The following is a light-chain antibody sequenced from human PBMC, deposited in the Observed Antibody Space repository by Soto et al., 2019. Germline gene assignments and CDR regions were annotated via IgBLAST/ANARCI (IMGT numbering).Light chain of an antibody. CDR3: QKYGRSNPIT. Sequence: EIVLTQSPGTLSLSPGERATLSCRASQSVSSSYLAWYQQKPGQAPRLLIYGAYSRATGIPDRFSGSGDGTDFTLTISRLETEDFLVYYYQKYGRSNPITFGQGTRLKIK. V-gene: IGKV3-20*01. CDR1: QSVSSSY. CDR2: GAY. J-gene: IGKJ5*01.